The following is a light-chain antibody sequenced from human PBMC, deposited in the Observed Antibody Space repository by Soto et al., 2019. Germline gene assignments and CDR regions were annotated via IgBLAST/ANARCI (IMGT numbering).Light chain of an antibody. CDR1: QSISSW. J-gene: IGKJ1*01. CDR2: DAS. CDR3: QQYKSYSVT. V-gene: IGKV1-5*01. Sequence: DIQMTQSPSTLSASVGDRVTITCRASQSISSWLAWYQQKPGKAPKLLIYDASSLESGVPSRFSGSGSGTEFTLTISSLQPDDLATYFCQQYKSYSVTFGQGTKVEIK.